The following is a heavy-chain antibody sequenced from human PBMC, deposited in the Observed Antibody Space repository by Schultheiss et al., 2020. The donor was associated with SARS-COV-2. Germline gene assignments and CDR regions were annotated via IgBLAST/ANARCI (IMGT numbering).Heavy chain of an antibody. Sequence: SETLSLTCTVSGGSISSSSYYWGWIRQPPGKGLEWIGSIYYSGSTYYNQSLKSRVTISVDTSKNQFSLKLSSVTAADTAVYYCARLRYTFDPWGQGTLVTVSS. V-gene: IGHV4-39*01. CDR3: ARLRYTFDP. J-gene: IGHJ5*02. CDR1: GGSISSSSYY. CDR2: IYYSGST. D-gene: IGHD1-14*01.